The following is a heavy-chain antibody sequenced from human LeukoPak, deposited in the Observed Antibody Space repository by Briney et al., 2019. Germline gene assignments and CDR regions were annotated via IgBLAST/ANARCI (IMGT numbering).Heavy chain of an antibody. CDR3: ARAPYDCGGDCYSFIDY. J-gene: IGHJ4*02. D-gene: IGHD2-21*02. CDR2: ISSSSSYI. V-gene: IGHV3-21*01. Sequence: TGGSLRLSCAASGFTFSSSSMNWVRQAPGKGLEWVSSISSSSSYIYYADSVKGRFTISRDNAKNSLYLQMNSLRAEDTAVYYCARAPYDCGGDCYSFIDYWGQGTLVTVSS. CDR1: GFTFSSSS.